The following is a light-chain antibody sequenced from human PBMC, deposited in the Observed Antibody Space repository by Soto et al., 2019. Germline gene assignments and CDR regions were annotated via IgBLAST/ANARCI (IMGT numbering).Light chain of an antibody. CDR2: DTY. J-gene: IGLJ2*01. V-gene: IGLV1-51*01. Sequence: QSVLTQPPSVSAAPGQAVTISCSGSSSNVGHSFLTWYQQLPGAAPKLLIYDTYKRPSGIPDRFSGSKSGTSATLAITGLQTGDEADYYCGTWDKSLSALVFGGGTKVTVL. CDR3: GTWDKSLSALV. CDR1: SSNVGHSF.